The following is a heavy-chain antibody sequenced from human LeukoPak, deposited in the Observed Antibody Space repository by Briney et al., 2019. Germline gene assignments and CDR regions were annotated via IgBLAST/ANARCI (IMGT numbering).Heavy chain of an antibody. CDR3: AKWGAYYYGSGSYSELDY. CDR1: GFTFSSYA. CDR2: ISGSGGST. D-gene: IGHD3-10*01. V-gene: IGHV3-23*01. J-gene: IGHJ4*02. Sequence: PGGSLRLSCTASGFTFSSYAMSWVRQAPGKGLEWVSAISGSGGSTYYADSVKGRLTISRDNSKNTLYLQMNSLRAEDTAVYYCAKWGAYYYGSGSYSELDYWGQGTLVTVSS.